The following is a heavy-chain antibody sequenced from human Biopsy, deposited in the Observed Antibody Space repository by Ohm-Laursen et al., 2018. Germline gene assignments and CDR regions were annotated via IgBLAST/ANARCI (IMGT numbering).Heavy chain of an antibody. D-gene: IGHD2-2*01. CDR3: AREAIGYQLPCDD. V-gene: IGHV1-69*11. CDR1: TGTFNSYG. J-gene: IGHJ4*02. CDR2: IIPILRTT. Sequence: SAKVSCKSPTGTFNSYGIIWVRQAPGQGLEWMGRIIPILRTTAYAQTFLGRVTITADSPTSTVDMELTSLTSDDTAVYFCAREAIGYQLPCDDWGQGTLVTVSS.